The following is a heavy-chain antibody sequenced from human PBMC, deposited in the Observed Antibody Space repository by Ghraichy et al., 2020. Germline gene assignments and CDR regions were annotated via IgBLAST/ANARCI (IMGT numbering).Heavy chain of an antibody. Sequence: GGSLRLSCAASGFTFSSHWMHWVRQAPGKGLVWVSHISSDGRTTNSVDSVKGRFTISRDDAKNTLYLQMNSLRAEDTAVYYCARSSGYIDYWGQGTLVTVSS. CDR2: ISSDGRTT. D-gene: IGHD6-19*01. J-gene: IGHJ4*02. CDR1: GFTFSSHW. V-gene: IGHV3-74*01. CDR3: ARSSGYIDY.